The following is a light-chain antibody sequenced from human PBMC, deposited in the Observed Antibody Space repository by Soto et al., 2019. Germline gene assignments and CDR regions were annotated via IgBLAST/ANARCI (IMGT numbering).Light chain of an antibody. Sequence: QSALTQPRSVSGSPGQSVTISCTGTSSDVGDYNYVSWYQQHPGKAPKFIIYEVSKRPSGVPDRFSGSKSGNTASLTISGLQAEGEADYYCCSYAGTYTVVFGGGTKLTVL. V-gene: IGLV2-11*01. CDR1: SSDVGDYNY. CDR2: EVS. J-gene: IGLJ2*01. CDR3: CSYAGTYTVV.